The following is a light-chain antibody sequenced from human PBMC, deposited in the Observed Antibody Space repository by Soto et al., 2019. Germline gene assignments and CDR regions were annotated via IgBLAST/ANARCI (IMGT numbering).Light chain of an antibody. J-gene: IGKJ1*01. CDR2: DAS. CDR1: QNISRS. V-gene: IGKV3-20*01. CDR3: HQYGTSPQT. Sequence: EIVMTQSPVTLSVSPGERATLSCRASQNISRSLAWYQQKPGQAPRLLIYDASRRAIGVPDRFSGGGSGTDFTLTISGLEPADFAVYFCHQYGTSPQTFGQGTKVDIK.